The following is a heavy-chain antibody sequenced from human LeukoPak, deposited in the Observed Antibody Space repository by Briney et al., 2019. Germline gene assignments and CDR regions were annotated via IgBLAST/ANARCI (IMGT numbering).Heavy chain of an antibody. CDR3: ARESAVLLWFGELHL. J-gene: IGHJ5*02. Sequence: GGSLRLSCAASGFTFSSYWMSWVRQAPGKGLEWAANIKQDGSEKYYVDSVKGRFTISRDNAKNSLYLQMNSLRAEDTAVYYCARESAVLLWFGELHLWGQGTLVTVSS. CDR2: IKQDGSEK. V-gene: IGHV3-7*01. CDR1: GFTFSSYW. D-gene: IGHD3-10*01.